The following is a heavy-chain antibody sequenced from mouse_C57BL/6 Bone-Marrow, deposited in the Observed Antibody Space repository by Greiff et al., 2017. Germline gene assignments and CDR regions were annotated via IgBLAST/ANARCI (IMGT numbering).Heavy chain of an antibody. CDR2: INPSSGYT. J-gene: IGHJ2*01. Sequence: QVQLQQSGAELARPGASVKMSCKASGYTFTSYTMHWVKQRPGQGLEWIGYINPSSGYTKYNQKFKDKATLTADKSSSTAYMQLSSLTSEDSAVCYCARRLTGTRGDYWGQGTTLTVSS. D-gene: IGHD4-1*01. CDR3: ARRLTGTRGDY. CDR1: GYTFTSYT. V-gene: IGHV1-4*01.